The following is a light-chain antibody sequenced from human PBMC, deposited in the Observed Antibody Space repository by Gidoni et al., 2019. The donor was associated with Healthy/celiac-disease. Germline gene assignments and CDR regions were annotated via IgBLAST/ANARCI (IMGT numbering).Light chain of an antibody. J-gene: IGKJ2*01. CDR3: QQYYSPST. V-gene: IGKV4-1*01. CDR2: WAS. Sequence: DIVMTQSPDSLAVSLGERATINCKSSQSVLYSSNNKNYLAWYQQKPGQPPKLLIYWASTRESGVPDRFSGSGSGTDFTLTISSPQAEDVAVYYCQQYYSPSTFXQXTKLEIK. CDR1: QSVLYSSNNKNY.